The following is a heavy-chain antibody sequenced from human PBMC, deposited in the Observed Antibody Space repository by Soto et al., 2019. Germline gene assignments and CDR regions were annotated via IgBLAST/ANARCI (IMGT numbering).Heavy chain of an antibody. J-gene: IGHJ4*02. CDR2: IYHSGST. V-gene: IGHV4-30-2*01. Sequence: QVQLQESGSGLVKPSQTLSLTCAVSGGSISSGGYSWSWIRQPPGKGLEWIGYIYHSGSTYYNPSPKSRCTISMDTSKNQFSLKLNSVTAADTAVYYCARGHDANNDWGQGTLVTVSS. CDR3: ARGHDANND. CDR1: GGSISSGGYS. D-gene: IGHD2-8*01.